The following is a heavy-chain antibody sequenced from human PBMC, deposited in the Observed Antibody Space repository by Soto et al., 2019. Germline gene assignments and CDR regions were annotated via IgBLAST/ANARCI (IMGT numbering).Heavy chain of an antibody. J-gene: IGHJ4*02. Sequence: GGSLRLSCVASGFNFNYYTMTWVRQAPGKGLEWVASIGVNVGHIFYADSVKGRVTISRDDSRKTLFLQMNSLKVEDTAVYYCAKWQQLKWGQGTLVTVAS. CDR2: IGVNVGHI. V-gene: IGHV3-21*01. CDR3: AKWQQLK. CDR1: GFNFNYYT. D-gene: IGHD6-13*01.